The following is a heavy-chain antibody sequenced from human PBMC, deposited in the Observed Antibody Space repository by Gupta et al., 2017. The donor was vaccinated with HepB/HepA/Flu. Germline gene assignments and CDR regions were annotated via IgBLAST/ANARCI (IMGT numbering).Heavy chain of an antibody. CDR3: ARLREDFGDYETSDY. J-gene: IGHJ4*02. V-gene: IGHV4-39*01. D-gene: IGHD4-17*01. CDR2: IYYSGST. CDR1: GGSTSSRSSY. Sequence: QLQLQESGAGLVKPSETLSLACTVSGGSTSSRSSYWGWIRQPPGKGLEWIGSIYYSGSTSYNPSLKTRVTISVDTSKNQFSLKLSSVTAADTAVYYCARLREDFGDYETSDYWGQGTLVTVSS.